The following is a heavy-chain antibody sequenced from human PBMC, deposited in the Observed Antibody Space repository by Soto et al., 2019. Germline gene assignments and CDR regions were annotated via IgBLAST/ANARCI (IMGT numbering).Heavy chain of an antibody. CDR3: ARNHEPMITFGGVPDY. CDR1: GFTFSSYS. V-gene: IGHV3-21*01. J-gene: IGHJ4*02. D-gene: IGHD3-16*01. Sequence: GGSLRLSCAASGFTFSSYSMNWVRQAPGKGLEWVSSISSSSSYIYYADSVKGRFTISRDNAKNSLYLQMNSLRAEDTAVYYCARNHEPMITFGGVPDYWGQGTLVTVSS. CDR2: ISSSSSYI.